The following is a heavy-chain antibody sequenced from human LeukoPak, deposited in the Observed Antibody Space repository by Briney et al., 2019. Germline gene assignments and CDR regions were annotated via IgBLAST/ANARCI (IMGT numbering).Heavy chain of an antibody. CDR3: VREGDYYESSGKDAFDI. D-gene: IGHD3-22*01. CDR2: INRYYGNT. V-gene: IGHV1-18*01. CDR1: GYTYSSYA. J-gene: IGHJ3*02. Sequence: ASVKVSCKASGYTYSSYAISWVRQAPGQGLEWMGWINRYYGNTKYAKEFQGRVTMTTDTSTSTAYMELRSLRSDDTAVYYCVREGDYYESSGKDAFDIWGQGTTVTVSS.